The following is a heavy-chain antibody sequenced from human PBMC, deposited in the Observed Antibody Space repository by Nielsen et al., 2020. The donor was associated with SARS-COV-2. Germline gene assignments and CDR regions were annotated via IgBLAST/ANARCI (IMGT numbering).Heavy chain of an antibody. V-gene: IGHV1-2*04. D-gene: IGHD3-22*01. CDR2: INPNSGGT. Sequence: ASVKVSCKASGYTFTGYYMHWVRQAPGQGLEWMGWINPNSGGTNYAQKFQGWVTMTRDTSISTAYMELSRLRSDDTAVYYCARARVQTYYYDSSGQTGPYYYYGMDVWGQGTTVSVPS. J-gene: IGHJ6*02. CDR1: GYTFTGYY. CDR3: ARARVQTYYYDSSGQTGPYYYYGMDV.